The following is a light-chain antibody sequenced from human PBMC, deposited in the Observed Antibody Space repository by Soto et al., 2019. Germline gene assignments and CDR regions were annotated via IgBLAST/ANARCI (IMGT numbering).Light chain of an antibody. J-gene: IGLJ2*01. CDR1: SSDVGGYNY. CDR3: SSYAGSNKV. Sequence: QSALPQPPSASGSPGQSVTISCTGTSSDVGGYNYVSWYQQHPGKAAKLMIYEVSKRPSGVPDRFSGSKSGNTASLTVSGLQAEDEADYYCSSYAGSNKVFGGGTKLTVL. CDR2: EVS. V-gene: IGLV2-8*01.